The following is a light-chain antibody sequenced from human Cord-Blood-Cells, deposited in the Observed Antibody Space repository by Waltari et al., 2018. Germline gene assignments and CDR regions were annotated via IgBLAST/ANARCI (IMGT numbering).Light chain of an antibody. CDR1: SSDVGGYNY. CDR2: EVS. V-gene: IGLV2-8*01. J-gene: IGLJ3*02. CDR3: SSYAGSNNLV. Sequence: QSALTQPPSASGSPGQSVTTSCTGTSSDVGGYNYVSWYQQHPGKAPKRMIYEVSKRPSGVPDRFSGSKSGNTASLTVSGLQAEDEADYYCSSYAGSNNLVFGGGTKPTVL.